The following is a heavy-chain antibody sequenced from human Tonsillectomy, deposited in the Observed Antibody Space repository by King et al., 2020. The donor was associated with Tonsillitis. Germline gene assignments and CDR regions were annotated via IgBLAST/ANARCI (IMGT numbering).Heavy chain of an antibody. Sequence: VQLVESGGGLVQPGGSLRLSCAASGFTFSSYWMSWVRQAPGKGLEWVANIKQDGSEKYYVDSVKGRLTISRDNAENSLFLQMNSLRAEDTAVYYCARDRSPNSFFYYWGQGTLVTLSS. CDR2: IKQDGSEK. J-gene: IGHJ4*02. CDR1: GFTFSSYW. D-gene: IGHD2-8*01. CDR3: ARDRSPNSFFYY. V-gene: IGHV3-7*01.